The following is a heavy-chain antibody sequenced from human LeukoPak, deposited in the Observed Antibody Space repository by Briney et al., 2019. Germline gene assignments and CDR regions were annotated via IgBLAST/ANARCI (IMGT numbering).Heavy chain of an antibody. V-gene: IGHV6-1*01. J-gene: IGHJ4*02. CDR2: TYYRSEWYN. CDR3: AREGAVAGQSSPFDY. CDR1: GDSVSNNSGA. Sequence: SQTLSLTCAISGDSVSNNSGAWNWIRQSPSRGLEWLGRTYYRSEWYNDYAVSVKSRITINPDTSKNQFSLQLNSVTPEDTAVYYCAREGAVAGQSSPFDYWGQGTLVTVS. D-gene: IGHD6-19*01.